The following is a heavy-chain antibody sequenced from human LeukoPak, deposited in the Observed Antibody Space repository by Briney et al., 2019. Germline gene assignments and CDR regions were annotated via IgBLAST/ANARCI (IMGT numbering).Heavy chain of an antibody. V-gene: IGHV1-2*02. J-gene: IGHJ4*02. CDR2: INPNSGGA. D-gene: IGHD3-10*01. Sequence: ASVKVSCKASGYNFIGYYMYWVRQAPGQGLEWTGWINPNSGGANYAQNFQGRVTVTTDTSIRTAYMELSRLRSDDTAVYYCARLWFGREGRLLDYWGQGSLVTVSS. CDR1: GYNFIGYY. CDR3: ARLWFGREGRLLDY.